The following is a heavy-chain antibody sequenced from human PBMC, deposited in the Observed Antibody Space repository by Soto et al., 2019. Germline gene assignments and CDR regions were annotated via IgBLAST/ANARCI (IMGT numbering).Heavy chain of an antibody. V-gene: IGHV4-39*01. CDR1: AGSIRSTSTYY. CDR2: MYYSGIT. CDR3: ARAQYGDYAYYCYGIDV. Sequence: SETLSLTCTVSAGSIRSTSTYYWGWIRQPPGRGLEWIGSMYYSGITYYNPSLKRRVTISVDMSKNQSARKVRSVTAADTAVYYCARAQYGDYAYYCYGIDVWGQGTTVTVSS. D-gene: IGHD4-17*01. J-gene: IGHJ6*02.